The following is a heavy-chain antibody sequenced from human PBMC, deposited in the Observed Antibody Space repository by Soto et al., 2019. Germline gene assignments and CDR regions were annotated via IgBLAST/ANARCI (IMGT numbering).Heavy chain of an antibody. Sequence: SSVKVSCKASGGTFSSYAISWVRQAPGQGLEWMGGIIPIFGTANYAQKFQGRVTITADESTSTAYMELSSLRSEDTAVYYCASPHSAEADYYYYGMDVWGQGTTVTVSS. CDR1: GGTFSSYA. D-gene: IGHD6-13*01. CDR3: ASPHSAEADYYYYGMDV. J-gene: IGHJ6*02. V-gene: IGHV1-69*13. CDR2: IIPIFGTA.